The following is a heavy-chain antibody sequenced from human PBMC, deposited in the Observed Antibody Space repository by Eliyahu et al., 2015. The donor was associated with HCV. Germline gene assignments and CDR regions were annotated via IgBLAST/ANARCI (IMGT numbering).Heavy chain of an antibody. CDR1: GLRFSDFD. CDR3: ARGRHINGFPSTFFDY. V-gene: IGHV3-13*01. J-gene: IGHJ4*02. CDR2: ITKAGDT. Sequence: EVQLVESGGGLVQPGGSLRLSCVVSGLRFSDFDMHWLRLGSGRGMEWVSGITKAGDTYYPDSVKGRFTISRENARNSFHLQLNSLRDEDTAVYYCARGRHINGFPSTFFDYWGRGTLVTVSS. D-gene: IGHD2/OR15-2a*01.